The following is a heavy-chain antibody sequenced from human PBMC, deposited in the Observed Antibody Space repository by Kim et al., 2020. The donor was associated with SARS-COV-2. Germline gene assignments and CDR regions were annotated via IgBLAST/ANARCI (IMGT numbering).Heavy chain of an antibody. J-gene: IGHJ6*02. D-gene: IGHD3-22*01. CDR2: ISYDGSNK. Sequence: GGSLRLSCAASGFTFSSYAMHWVRQAPGKGLEWVAVISYDGSNKYYADSVKGRFTISRDNSKNTLYLQMNSLRAEDTAVYYCARDLGTITMIVVVIRGMDVWGQGNTVTVSS. V-gene: IGHV3-30-3*01. CDR3: ARDLGTITMIVVVIRGMDV. CDR1: GFTFSSYA.